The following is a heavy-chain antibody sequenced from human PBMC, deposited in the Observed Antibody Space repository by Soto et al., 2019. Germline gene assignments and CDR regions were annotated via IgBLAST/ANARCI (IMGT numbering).Heavy chain of an antibody. D-gene: IGHD3-22*01. CDR3: ARDRFLYYYDSSGYPYYFDY. CDR2: TYYRSKWYN. V-gene: IGHV6-1*01. J-gene: IGHJ4*02. CDR1: GDSVSSNSAA. Sequence: PSQTLSLTCAISGDSVSSNSAAWNWIRQSPSRGLEWLGRTYYRSKWYNDYAVSVKSRITINPDTSKNQFSLQLNSVTPEDTAVYYCARDRFLYYYDSSGYPYYFDYWRQGTLVTVSS.